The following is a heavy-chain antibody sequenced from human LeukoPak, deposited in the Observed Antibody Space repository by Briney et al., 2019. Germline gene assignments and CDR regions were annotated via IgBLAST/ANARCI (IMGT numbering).Heavy chain of an antibody. CDR3: ARRLRDSNGWSFDY. CDR2: IFYSGST. Sequence: GSLRLSCAASGFTVSSNYMSWVRQAPGKGLEWIGSIFYSGSTYYNPSLKSRVTISVDTSKNQISLKLSSVTAADTAAYYCARRLRDSNGWSFDYWGQGTLVTVSS. V-gene: IGHV4-39*01. J-gene: IGHJ4*02. CDR1: GFTVSSNY. D-gene: IGHD6-19*01.